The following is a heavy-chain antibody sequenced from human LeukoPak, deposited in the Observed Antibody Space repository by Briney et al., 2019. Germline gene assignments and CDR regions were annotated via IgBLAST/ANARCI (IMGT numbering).Heavy chain of an antibody. J-gene: IGHJ4*02. CDR2: INPNSGGT. D-gene: IGHD3-22*01. CDR3: ARDTDSSGYYYAAN. Sequence: ASVKVSCKASGYTFTGYYMHRVRQAPGQGLEWMGWINPNSGGTNCAQKFQGRVTMTRDTSISTAYMELSRLRSDNTAVYYCARDTDSSGYYYAANWGQGTLVTVSS. CDR1: GYTFTGYY. V-gene: IGHV1-2*02.